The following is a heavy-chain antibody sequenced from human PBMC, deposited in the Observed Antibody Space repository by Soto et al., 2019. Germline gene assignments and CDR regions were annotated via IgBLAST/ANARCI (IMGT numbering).Heavy chain of an antibody. D-gene: IGHD3-9*01. J-gene: IGHJ6*02. CDR3: ARGVNYDVLTGPKYYGMDV. CDR1: GYTFTNYY. CDR2: INPVGGTT. V-gene: IGHV1-46*01. Sequence: ASVKVSCKSSGYTFTNYYMHWVRQAPGQGLEWLGIINPVGGTTSYAQKFQGRVTLTRDTSTSTVHLEMSSLTSEDTAVYFCARGVNYDVLTGPKYYGMDVWGQGTTVTVSS.